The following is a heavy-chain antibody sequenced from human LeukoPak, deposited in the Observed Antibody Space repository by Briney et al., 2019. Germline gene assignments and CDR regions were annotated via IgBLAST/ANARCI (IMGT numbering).Heavy chain of an antibody. CDR1: GGSFSGYY. Sequence: SETLSLTCAVYGGSFSGYYWSWIRQPPGKGLEWIGEINHSGSTNYNPSLKSRVTISVDTSKNQFSLKLSSVTAADTAVYYCARGHVDTAKVHFDYWGQGTLVTVSS. V-gene: IGHV4-34*01. J-gene: IGHJ4*02. D-gene: IGHD5-18*01. CDR2: INHSGST. CDR3: ARGHVDTAKVHFDY.